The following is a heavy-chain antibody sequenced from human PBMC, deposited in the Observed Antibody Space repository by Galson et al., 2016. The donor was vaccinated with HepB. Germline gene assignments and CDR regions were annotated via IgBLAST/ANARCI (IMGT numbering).Heavy chain of an antibody. CDR3: ARGTYYNSATRFDP. J-gene: IGHJ5*02. D-gene: IGHD3-3*01. V-gene: IGHV4-34*01. CDR2: INHSGNT. CDR1: VETFNGYY. Sequence: SETLSPTCAVFVETFNGYYWTWIRQPPGKGLEWIGEINHSGNTNYNPSLKSRVNLSVDMSKKQFTLELTSVTVADTAIYYCARGTYYNSATRFDPWGQGTPVTVAS.